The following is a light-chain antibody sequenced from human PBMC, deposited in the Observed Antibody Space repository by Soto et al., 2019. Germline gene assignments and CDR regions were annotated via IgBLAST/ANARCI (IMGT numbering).Light chain of an antibody. CDR1: QGISTY. V-gene: IGKV1-27*01. J-gene: IGKJ1*01. CDR3: QKYNSAPQT. CDR2: AAS. Sequence: DIQMTQSPSSLSASVGDRVTITCRASQGISTYLAWYQQKPGKVPKLLIYAASTLQSGVPSRFSASGSGTDFTLTISSLQPEDVATYYCQKYNSAPQTFGQGTKVEIK.